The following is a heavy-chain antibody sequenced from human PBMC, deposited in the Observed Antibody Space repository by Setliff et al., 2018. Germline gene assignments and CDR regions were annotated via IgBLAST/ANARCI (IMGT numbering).Heavy chain of an antibody. J-gene: IGHJ6*03. V-gene: IGHV4-4*07. CDR1: GGSISSYY. CDR3: AREQWLDPPGYYYMDV. Sequence: SETLSLTCTVSGGSISSYYWSWIRQPAGKGLEWIGPIYLGGSANYNPSLKSRVTMSIDTSKNQFSLKLNSVTAADMAVYYCAREQWLDPPGYYYMDVWAKGTTVTVSS. CDR2: IYLGGSA. D-gene: IGHD6-19*01.